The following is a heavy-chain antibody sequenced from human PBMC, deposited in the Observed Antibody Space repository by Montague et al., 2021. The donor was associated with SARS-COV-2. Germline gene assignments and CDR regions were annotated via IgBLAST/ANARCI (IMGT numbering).Heavy chain of an antibody. J-gene: IGHJ4*02. V-gene: IGHV3-7*01. CDR2: IKQDESEK. CDR1: GFTFGSYW. D-gene: IGHD7-27*01. Sequence: SLRLSCAASGFTFGSYWMSWVRQAPGKGLEWVANIKQDESEKSXXNSGKGRFTISRDNAKSSLYLQMHSLGAEDTAVYYCATDQNWAFDCWGQGALVTVSS. CDR3: ATDQNWAFDC.